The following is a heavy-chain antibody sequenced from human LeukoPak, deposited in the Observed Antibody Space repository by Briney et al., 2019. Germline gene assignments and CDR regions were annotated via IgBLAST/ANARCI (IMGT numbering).Heavy chain of an antibody. CDR3: AKNVESDY. V-gene: IGHV3-23*01. J-gene: IGHJ4*02. Sequence: SGGSLRLSCAASGFTFSSYAMSWLRQAPGKGLEWVSAISGSATSTSYADSVKGRFTISRDNSKNTLYLQMKSLRVEDTAIYYCAKNVESDYWGQGTLVTVSS. D-gene: IGHD1-1*01. CDR1: GFTFSSYA. CDR2: ISGSATST.